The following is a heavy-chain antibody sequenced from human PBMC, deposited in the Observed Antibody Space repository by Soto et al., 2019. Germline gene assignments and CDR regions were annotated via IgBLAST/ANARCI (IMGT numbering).Heavy chain of an antibody. V-gene: IGHV3-30-3*01. Sequence: QVQLVESGGGVVQPGRSLRLSCAASGFTFSSYAMHWVRQAPGKGLEWVAVISYDESNKYYADSVQGRFTISRDNSKNTLYVQMNSLRGEDTAVYYCARDLAPTEYGPFDPWGQGTLVTVSS. J-gene: IGHJ5*02. CDR3: ARDLAPTEYGPFDP. D-gene: IGHD4-17*01. CDR2: ISYDESNK. CDR1: GFTFSSYA.